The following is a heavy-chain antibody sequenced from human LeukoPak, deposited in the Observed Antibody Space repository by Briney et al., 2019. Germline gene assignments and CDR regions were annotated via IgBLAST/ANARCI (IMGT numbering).Heavy chain of an antibody. CDR3: AQDFGWY. CDR1: GFTFSTYA. J-gene: IGHJ4*02. Sequence: GGSLRLSCAASGFTFSTYAMSWVRQAPGRGLEWVSSISGSGGTTYYADSVKGRFTISRDNSKNTVYPQMNSLRAEDTAVYYCAQDFGWYWGQGTLVTVSS. V-gene: IGHV3-23*01. CDR2: ISGSGGTT. D-gene: IGHD3-10*01.